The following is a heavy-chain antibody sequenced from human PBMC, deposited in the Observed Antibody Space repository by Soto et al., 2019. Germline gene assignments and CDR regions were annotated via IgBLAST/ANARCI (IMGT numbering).Heavy chain of an antibody. CDR2: IYYSGST. V-gene: IGHV4-59*01. D-gene: IGHD3-3*01. Sequence: SETLSLTCTVSGGSISSYYWSWIRQPPGKGLEWIGYIYYSGSTNYNPSLKSRVTISVDTSKNQFSLKLSSVTAADTAVYYCARNAAERYDFWRGYYSDDYYYSYYLDVWGKGTTVTVSS. J-gene: IGHJ6*03. CDR3: ARNAAERYDFWRGYYSDDYYYSYYLDV. CDR1: GGSISSYY.